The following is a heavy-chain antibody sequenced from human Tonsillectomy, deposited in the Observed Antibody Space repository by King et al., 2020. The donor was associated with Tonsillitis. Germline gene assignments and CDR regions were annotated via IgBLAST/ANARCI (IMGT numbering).Heavy chain of an antibody. CDR3: ALTYYYDTSVYYWAWYFDL. CDR1: GGTFSSYS. Sequence: VQLVESGAEVKKPGSSVKVSCKASGGTFSSYSITWVRQAPGKGLEWMGGIIPIFGTAKSAQKFQGRVTITADESTSTAYMELNSLRSEDTAMYYCALTYYYDTSVYYWAWYFDLWGRGTLVTVSS. CDR2: IIPIFGTA. V-gene: IGHV1-69*01. J-gene: IGHJ2*01. D-gene: IGHD3-22*01.